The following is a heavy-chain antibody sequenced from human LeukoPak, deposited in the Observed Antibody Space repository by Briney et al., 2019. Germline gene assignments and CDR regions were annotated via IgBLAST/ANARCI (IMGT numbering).Heavy chain of an antibody. CDR2: ISSSGSTI. V-gene: IGHV3-48*03. CDR3: AKTARLFDY. CDR1: GFTFSSYE. J-gene: IGHJ4*02. D-gene: IGHD6-6*01. Sequence: GGSLRLSCAASGFTFSSYEMNCISSSGSTIYYADSVKGRFTISRDNAKNSLYLQMNSLRAEDTAVYYCAKTARLFDYWGQGTQVTVSS.